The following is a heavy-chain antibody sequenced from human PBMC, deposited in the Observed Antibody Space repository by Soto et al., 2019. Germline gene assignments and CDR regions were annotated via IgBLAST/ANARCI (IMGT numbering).Heavy chain of an antibody. Sequence: QLQLQESGPGLVKPSETLSLTCTVSGGSISSSSYYWGWIRQPPGKGLEWIGSIYNSGSTYYNPSLKSRVTMSVDTSMNQFPRKLSSVTAADTAVYYCARHTPAISISDHWGQGTLVTVSS. CDR1: GGSISSSSYY. D-gene: IGHD2-15*01. V-gene: IGHV4-39*01. J-gene: IGHJ4*02. CDR2: IYNSGST. CDR3: ARHTPAISISDH.